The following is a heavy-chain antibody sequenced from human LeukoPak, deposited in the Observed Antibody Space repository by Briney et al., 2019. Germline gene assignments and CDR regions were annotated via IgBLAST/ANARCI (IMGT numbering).Heavy chain of an antibody. D-gene: IGHD3-3*01. J-gene: IGHJ4*02. CDR2: IKQDGSEK. CDR1: GFTFSNYW. V-gene: IGHV3-7*01. CDR3: ARTGYRITIFGVVRTHFDY. Sequence: GGSLRLSCAASGFTFSNYWMSWVRQAPGKGLEWVANIKQDGSEKYYVDSVKGRFTISRDNAKNSLYLQMNSLRAEDTAVYYCARTGYRITIFGVVRTHFDYWGQGTLVTVSS.